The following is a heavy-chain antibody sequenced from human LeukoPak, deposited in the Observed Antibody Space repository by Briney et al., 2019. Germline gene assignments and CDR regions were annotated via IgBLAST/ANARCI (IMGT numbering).Heavy chain of an antibody. V-gene: IGHV3-23*01. D-gene: IGHD5-24*01. J-gene: IGHJ4*02. CDR1: GFTFSSYA. Sequence: GGSLRLSCAASGFTFSSYAMSWARQAPGKGLEWVSAISGSGGSTYYTDSVKGRFTISRDNSKNTQYLQMNSLRAEDTAVYYCAKVGPRDGYREYYFDYWGQGTLVTVSS. CDR2: ISGSGGST. CDR3: AKVGPRDGYREYYFDY.